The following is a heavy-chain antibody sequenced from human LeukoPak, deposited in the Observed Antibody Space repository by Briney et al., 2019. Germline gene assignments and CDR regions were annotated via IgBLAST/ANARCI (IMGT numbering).Heavy chain of an antibody. V-gene: IGHV4-4*02. D-gene: IGHD3-9*01. CDR3: ARRSGLTGLRRTRGWFDP. J-gene: IGHJ5*02. CDR2: IFHSGST. Sequence: PSETLSLTCAVSGGSISSSNWWSWVRQPPGKGLEWIAEIFHSGSTNYNPSFKSRVTISVDKSKNQFSLKLTSVTAADTAVYYCARRSGLTGLRRTRGWFDPWGQGTLVTVSS. CDR1: GGSISSSNW.